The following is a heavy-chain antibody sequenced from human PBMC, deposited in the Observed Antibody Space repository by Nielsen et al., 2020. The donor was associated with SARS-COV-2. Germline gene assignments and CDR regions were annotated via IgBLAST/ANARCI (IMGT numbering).Heavy chain of an antibody. Sequence: GGSLRLSCAASGFTFSSYSMNWVRQAPGKGLEWVSYISSSSSTIYYADSVKGRFTISRDNAKNTLYLQMNSLRAEDTAVYYCARQGIVVVPAVTGGMDVWGQGTTVTVSS. J-gene: IGHJ6*02. CDR3: ARQGIVVVPAVTGGMDV. CDR2: ISSSSSTI. CDR1: GFTFSSYS. D-gene: IGHD2-2*01. V-gene: IGHV3-48*04.